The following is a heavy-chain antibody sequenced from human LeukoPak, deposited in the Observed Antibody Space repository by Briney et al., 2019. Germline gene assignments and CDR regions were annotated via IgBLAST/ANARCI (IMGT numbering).Heavy chain of an antibody. V-gene: IGHV3-23*01. CDR2: LTGYGGA. J-gene: IGHJ5*02. Sequence: GGSLRLSCEASGLSFTNYAMMWVRQAPGRGLQCISTLTGYGGAYYADSGEGRFIISRDISKNTMFLQMYGLRAEDTAVYYCAKGAAAGKVDWFDPWGQGTLVTVSS. D-gene: IGHD6-13*01. CDR1: GLSFTNYA. CDR3: AKGAAAGKVDWFDP.